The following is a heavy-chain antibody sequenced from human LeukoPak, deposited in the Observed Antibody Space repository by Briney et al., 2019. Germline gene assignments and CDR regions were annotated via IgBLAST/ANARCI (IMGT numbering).Heavy chain of an antibody. CDR1: GFTFSSYW. CDR2: IKQDGSEK. J-gene: IGHJ4*02. V-gene: IGHV3-7*01. CDR3: ARVPIMITFGGVIVPLYYFDY. D-gene: IGHD3-16*02. Sequence: GGSLRLSCAASGFTFSSYWMSWVRQAPGKGVEWVANIKQDGSEKYYVDSVKGRFTISRDNAKNSLYLQMNSLRAEDTAVYYCARVPIMITFGGVIVPLYYFDYWGQGTLVTVSS.